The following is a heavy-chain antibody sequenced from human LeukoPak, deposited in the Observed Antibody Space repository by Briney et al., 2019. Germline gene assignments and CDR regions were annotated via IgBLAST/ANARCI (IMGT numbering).Heavy chain of an antibody. CDR3: AREYYYDSSPDY. CDR2: INPNSGGT. CDR1: GYTFTGYY. V-gene: IGHV1-2*02. Sequence: ASVKVSCKASGYTFTGYYMHWLRQAPGQGLEWMGWINPNSGGTNYAQKFQGRVTMTRDTSISTAYMELSRLRSDDTAVYYCAREYYYDSSPDYWGQGTLVTVSS. J-gene: IGHJ4*02. D-gene: IGHD3-22*01.